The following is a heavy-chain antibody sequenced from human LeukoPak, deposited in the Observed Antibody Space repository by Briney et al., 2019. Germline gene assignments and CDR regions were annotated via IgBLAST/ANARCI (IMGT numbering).Heavy chain of an antibody. Sequence: GRSLRLSCAASGFTFSSYAMHWVRQAPGTGLEWVAVISYDGSNKYYADSVQGRFTISRDNSKNTLYLQMNSLRAEDTAVYYCASDNSSSWFYYYYGMDVRGQGTTVTVSS. J-gene: IGHJ6*02. V-gene: IGHV3-30-3*01. CDR1: GFTFSSYA. CDR3: ASDNSSSWFYYYYGMDV. CDR2: ISYDGSNK. D-gene: IGHD6-13*01.